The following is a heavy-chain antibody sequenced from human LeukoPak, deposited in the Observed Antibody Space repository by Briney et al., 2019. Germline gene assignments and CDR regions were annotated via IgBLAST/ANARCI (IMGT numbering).Heavy chain of an antibody. CDR3: ARDRHCSGGGCSRP. CDR2: IYSGGST. V-gene: IGHV3-53*01. CDR1: GPTVSNNY. D-gene: IGHD2-15*01. J-gene: IGHJ5*02. Sequence: GGCPSPACAASGPTVSNNYMKWVRQAPGKGLEWVSLIYSGGSTYYADSVKGRFTISRDNPKNTVYLQMNNLRAEDTAVYYCARDRHCSGGGCSRPWGQGHWVTVSS.